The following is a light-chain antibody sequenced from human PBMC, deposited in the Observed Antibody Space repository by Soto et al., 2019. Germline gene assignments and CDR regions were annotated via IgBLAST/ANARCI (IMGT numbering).Light chain of an antibody. Sequence: DIQMTQSPSTLSASVGDRVTITCRASQSVTRRLAWYQQRPGEAPKILIYDASALPRGVPSRFSGSGSGTKFTLTNASLQPDDFAVYYCQQYNNWPRTFGQGTKVGIK. J-gene: IGKJ1*01. CDR3: QQYNNWPRT. CDR2: DAS. V-gene: IGKV1-5*01. CDR1: QSVTRR.